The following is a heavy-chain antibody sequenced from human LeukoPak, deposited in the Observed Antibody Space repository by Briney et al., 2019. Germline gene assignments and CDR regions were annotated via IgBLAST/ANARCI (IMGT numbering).Heavy chain of an antibody. D-gene: IGHD2-21*02. V-gene: IGHV4-59*01. J-gene: IGHJ6*02. Sequence: SETLSLTCTVSGGSISSYYWSWIRQPPGKGLEWIGYIYYSGSTNYNPSLKSRVTISVDTSKNQFSLKLSSVTAADTAVYYCARISCGGDCYALYYYYGMDVWGQGTTVTVSS. CDR2: IYYSGST. CDR1: GGSISSYY. CDR3: ARISCGGDCYALYYYYGMDV.